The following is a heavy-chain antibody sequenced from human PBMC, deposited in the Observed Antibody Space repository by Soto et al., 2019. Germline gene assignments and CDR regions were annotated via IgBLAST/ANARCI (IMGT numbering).Heavy chain of an antibody. CDR1: GFTFSSYE. CDR3: ARDRLAMVYAVYYDYGMDV. J-gene: IGHJ6*02. Sequence: EVQLVESGGGLVQPGGSLRLSCAASGFTFSSYEMNWVRQAPGKGLEWVSYISSSGSTIYYADSVKGRFTISRDNAKNSLYLQMNSLKAEDTAVYYCARDRLAMVYAVYYDYGMDVWGQGTTVTVSS. D-gene: IGHD2-8*01. CDR2: ISSSGSTI. V-gene: IGHV3-48*03.